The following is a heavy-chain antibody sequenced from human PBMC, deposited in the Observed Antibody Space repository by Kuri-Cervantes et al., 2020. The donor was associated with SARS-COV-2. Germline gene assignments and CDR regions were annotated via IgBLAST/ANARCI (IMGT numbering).Heavy chain of an antibody. D-gene: IGHD2-21*01. J-gene: IGHJ4*02. V-gene: IGHV1-69*05. CDR3: ASGGYSYGWPSMAYCGGDCYSGFVY. CDR2: IIPIFGTA. CDR1: GGTFSSYA. Sequence: SVKVSCKASGGTFSSYAISWVRQAPGQGLEWMGGIIPIFGTANYAQKFQGRVTITTDESTSTAYMELSSLRSEDTAVYYCASGGYSYGWPSMAYCGGDCYSGFVYWGQGTLVPSPQ.